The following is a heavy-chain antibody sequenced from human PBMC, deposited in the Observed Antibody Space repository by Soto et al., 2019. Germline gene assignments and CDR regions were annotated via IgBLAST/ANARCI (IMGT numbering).Heavy chain of an antibody. Sequence: PGGSLRLSCAASGFTFSSYGMHWVRQAPGKGLEWVAVISYDGSNKYYVDSVKGRFTISRDNSKNTLYLQMNSLRAEDTAVYYCAKDQTDVVPYDSSGYYLDYWGQGTLVTVSS. J-gene: IGHJ4*02. CDR1: GFTFSSYG. D-gene: IGHD3-22*01. V-gene: IGHV3-30*18. CDR2: ISYDGSNK. CDR3: AKDQTDVVPYDSSGYYLDY.